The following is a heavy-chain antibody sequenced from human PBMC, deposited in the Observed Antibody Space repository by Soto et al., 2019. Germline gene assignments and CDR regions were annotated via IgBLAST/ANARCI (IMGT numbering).Heavy chain of an antibody. CDR2: ISYDGSNE. CDR1: GFTFSNYG. D-gene: IGHD3-22*01. Sequence: QVQLVESGGGVVQPGRSLRLSCAASGFTFSNYGMHWVRQAPGKGLEWVTFISYDGSNEYYADSVKGRFTISRDNSKNTLYLQMNSLRAEDTAAYYCAGGFYYYDYWGQGTLVTVSS. J-gene: IGHJ4*01. V-gene: IGHV3-30*03. CDR3: AGGFYYYDY.